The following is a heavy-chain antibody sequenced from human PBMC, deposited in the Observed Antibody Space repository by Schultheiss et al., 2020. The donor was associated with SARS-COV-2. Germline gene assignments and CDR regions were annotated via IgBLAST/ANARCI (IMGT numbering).Heavy chain of an antibody. CDR3: AKGVVDRPYYYYYGMDV. J-gene: IGHJ6*02. V-gene: IGHV3-53*01. D-gene: IGHD3-3*01. CDR2: IYSCGST. CDR1: GFTVSSNY. Sequence: GESLKISCAASGFTVSSNYMSWVRQAPGKGLEWVSVIYSCGSTYYADSVKGRFTISRDNSKNTLYLQMNSLRAEDTAVYYCAKGVVDRPYYYYYGMDVWGQGTTVTVSS.